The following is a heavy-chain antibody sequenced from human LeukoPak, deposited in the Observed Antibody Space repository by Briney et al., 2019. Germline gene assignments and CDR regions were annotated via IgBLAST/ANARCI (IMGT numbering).Heavy chain of an antibody. Sequence: GASVKVSCKASGYTFTGYYMHWVRQAPGQGLEWMGWMNPNSGNTGYAQKFQGRVTMTRNTSISTAYMELSSLRSEDTAVYYCARIQRTEMATSNPSRFDPWGQGTLVTVSS. CDR3: ARIQRTEMATSNPSRFDP. V-gene: IGHV1-8*02. J-gene: IGHJ5*02. CDR1: GYTFTGYY. D-gene: IGHD5-24*01. CDR2: MNPNSGNT.